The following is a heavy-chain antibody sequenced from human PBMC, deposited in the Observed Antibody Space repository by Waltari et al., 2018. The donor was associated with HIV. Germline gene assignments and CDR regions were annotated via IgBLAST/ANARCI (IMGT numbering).Heavy chain of an antibody. CDR2: TIPILGTA. CDR1: GGTFSSYA. D-gene: IGHD3-16*01. CDR3: ARDASYDYVWGTFDC. J-gene: IGHJ4*02. Sequence: QVQLVQSGAEVKKPGSSVKVSCKASGGTFSSYAISWVRQAPGQGLEWMGGTIPILGTANYAQNVQGGVTITADESTSTAYRELGSLRSEDTAVYYCARDASYDYVWGTFDCWGQGTLVTVSS. V-gene: IGHV1-69*01.